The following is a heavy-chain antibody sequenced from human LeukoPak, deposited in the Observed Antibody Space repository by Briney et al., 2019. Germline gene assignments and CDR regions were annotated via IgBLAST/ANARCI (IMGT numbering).Heavy chain of an antibody. CDR2: FDPEDGET. J-gene: IGHJ2*01. CDR1: GYTLTELS. V-gene: IGHV1-24*01. CDR3: ARTTTVTTRDPYWYFDL. D-gene: IGHD4-17*01. Sequence: ASVKVSCKVSGYTLTELSMHWVRQAPGKGLEWMGGFDPEDGETIYAQKFQGRVTMTEDTSTDTAYMELSSLRSEDTAVYYCARTTTVTTRDPYWYFDLWGRGTLVTVSS.